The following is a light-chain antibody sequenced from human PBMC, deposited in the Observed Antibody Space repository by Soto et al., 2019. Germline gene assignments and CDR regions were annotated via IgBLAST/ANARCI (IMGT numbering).Light chain of an antibody. CDR3: SSYTSSSTPHV. CDR2: EVS. Sequence: QSVLTQPASVSGSPGQSITISCTGTSSDVGAYNYVSWYQQHPGKAPKLMIYEVSNRPSGVSNRFSGSKSGNTASLTISGLQAEDEADYYCSSYTSSSTPHVFGTGTKLTVL. J-gene: IGLJ1*01. CDR1: SSDVGAYNY. V-gene: IGLV2-14*01.